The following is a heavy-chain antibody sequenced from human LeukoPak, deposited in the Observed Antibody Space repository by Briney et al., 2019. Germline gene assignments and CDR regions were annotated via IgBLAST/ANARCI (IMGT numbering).Heavy chain of an antibody. CDR1: GFTFSSYA. D-gene: IGHD3-22*01. CDR3: AKGSVTYYHDSSGYYFDY. Sequence: GGSLRLSCAASGFTFSSYAMSWVRQAAGKGLEWVSAISGSGGSTYYPDSVNGRFTISRDNSKNTLYLQMNSLRAEDTAVYYCAKGSVTYYHDSSGYYFDYWGQGTLVTVSS. V-gene: IGHV3-23*01. CDR2: ISGSGGST. J-gene: IGHJ4*02.